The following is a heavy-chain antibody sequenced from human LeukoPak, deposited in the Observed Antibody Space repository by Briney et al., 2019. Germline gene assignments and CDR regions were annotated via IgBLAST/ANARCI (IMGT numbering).Heavy chain of an antibody. V-gene: IGHV4-30-2*01. CDR3: ARTIPLVTRFDP. D-gene: IGHD2-21*02. Sequence: PSQTLSLTRAVSGGSISSGGYSWSWIRQPPGKGLEWIGYIYHSGSTYYNPSLKSRVTISVDRSKNQFSLKLSSVTAADTAVYYCARTIPLVTRFDPWGQGTLVTVSS. J-gene: IGHJ5*02. CDR1: GGSISSGGYS. CDR2: IYHSGST.